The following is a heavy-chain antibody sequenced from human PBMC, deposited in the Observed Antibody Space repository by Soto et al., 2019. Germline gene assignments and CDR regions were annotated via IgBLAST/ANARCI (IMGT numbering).Heavy chain of an antibody. D-gene: IGHD4-17*01. CDR3: AKDPLTVTPYFDY. Sequence: EVQVLESGGGLVQPGGSXRLSCAXSGXXFSNYAMSWVRQAPGKGLEWVSTISGSGDNTDYVDSVKGRFTISRDNSKNTLYLQMNSLRAEDTAVYYCAKDPLTVTPYFDYWGQGTLVTVSS. CDR2: ISGSGDNT. CDR1: GXXFSNYA. J-gene: IGHJ4*02. V-gene: IGHV3-23*01.